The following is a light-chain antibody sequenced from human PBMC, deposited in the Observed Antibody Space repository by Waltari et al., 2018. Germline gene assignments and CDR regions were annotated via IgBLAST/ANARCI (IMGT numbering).Light chain of an antibody. J-gene: IGLJ2*01. CDR1: NIGSKS. CDR3: QVWDSGSGRPQVI. Sequence: SYVLTQPPSVSVAPGQTAIITCGGDNIGSKSVHWYQQRAGQAPVLVVHDDNDRPSGVPGRLSGPNPGNTATLTISRGEAGDEADFYCQVWDSGSGRPQVIFGGGTRLTVL. V-gene: IGLV3-21*02. CDR2: DDN.